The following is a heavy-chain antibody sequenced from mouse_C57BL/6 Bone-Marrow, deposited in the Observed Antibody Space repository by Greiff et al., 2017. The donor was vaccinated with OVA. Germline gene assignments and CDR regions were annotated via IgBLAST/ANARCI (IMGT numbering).Heavy chain of an antibody. J-gene: IGHJ4*01. Sequence: VQLVESGAELVRPGASVTLSCKASGYTFTDYEMHWVKQTPVHGLEWIGAIDPETGGTAYNQKFKGKAILTADKSSSTAYMELRSLTSEDSAVYYCTRDYYGSIYAMDYWGQGTSVTVSS. CDR3: TRDYYGSIYAMDY. D-gene: IGHD1-1*01. V-gene: IGHV1-15*01. CDR2: IDPETGGT. CDR1: GYTFTDYE.